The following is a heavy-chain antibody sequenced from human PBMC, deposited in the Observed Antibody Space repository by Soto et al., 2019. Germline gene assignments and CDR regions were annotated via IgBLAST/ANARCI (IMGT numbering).Heavy chain of an antibody. CDR1: GFTFISYA. J-gene: IGHJ4*01. V-gene: IGHV3-23*01. CDR3: ASRTSGWYSDY. D-gene: IGHD6-19*01. CDR2: ISGSGGST. Sequence: GGSLRLSCTASGFTFISYAMNWVRQAPGKGLEWVSVISGSGGSTYYADSVKGRFTISRDNSKNTLYLQMNSLRAEDTAVYYCASRTSGWYSDYCGHETLVILSS.